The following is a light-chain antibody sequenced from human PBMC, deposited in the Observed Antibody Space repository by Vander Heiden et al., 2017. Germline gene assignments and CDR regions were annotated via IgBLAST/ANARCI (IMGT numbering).Light chain of an antibody. J-gene: IGLJ3*02. CDR1: SSNIGSNA. Sequence: SVLPQPPSASATPGQRVTISCSGSSSNIGSNAVSWYQQLPGMAPKFLIFSNNQRPSGVPDRFSGSKSGTSASMAISGLQSEDEADYYCAAWDGSLKAWVFGGGTKLTVL. V-gene: IGLV1-44*01. CDR2: SNN. CDR3: AAWDGSLKAWV.